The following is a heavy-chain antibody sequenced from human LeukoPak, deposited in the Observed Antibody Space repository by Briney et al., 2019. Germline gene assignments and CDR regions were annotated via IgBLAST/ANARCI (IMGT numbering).Heavy chain of an antibody. Sequence: ASVKVSCKASGYTFTGYYMHWVRQAPGQGLEWMGWINPNSGGTNYAQKFQGRVTMTRDTSISTGYMELSRLRFDDTAVYYCAREEGEWFGELFLPFNYWGQGTLVTVSS. CDR2: INPNSGGT. J-gene: IGHJ4*02. CDR1: GYTFTGYY. D-gene: IGHD3-10*01. V-gene: IGHV1-2*02. CDR3: AREEGEWFGELFLPFNY.